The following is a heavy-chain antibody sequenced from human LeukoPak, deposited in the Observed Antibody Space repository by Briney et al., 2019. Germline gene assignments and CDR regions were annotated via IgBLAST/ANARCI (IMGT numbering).Heavy chain of an antibody. CDR2: INHSGST. D-gene: IGHD7-27*01. CDR1: GGSFSGYY. J-gene: IGHJ4*02. CDR3: ARGPHYALGIYFDY. V-gene: IGHV4-34*01. Sequence: SETLSLTCAVYGGSFSGYYWSWIRQPPGKGLEWIGEINHSGSTNYNPSLKSRVTMSVDTSKNQFSLKLSSVTAADTAVYYCARGPHYALGIYFDYWGQGTLVTVSS.